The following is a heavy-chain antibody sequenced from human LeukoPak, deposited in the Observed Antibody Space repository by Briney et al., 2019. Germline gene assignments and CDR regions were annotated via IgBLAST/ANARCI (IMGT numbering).Heavy chain of an antibody. D-gene: IGHD4/OR15-4a*01. CDR1: GFTFSIYA. J-gene: IGHJ4*02. CDR3: ARRAGAYSHPYDY. CDR2: ISYDGSDK. Sequence: GGSLRLSCAASGFTFSIYAMHWVRQAPGKGLEWVAVISYDGSDKYYSDSVKGRFTISRDHSTTTLYPQMNSLRAEDTAVYYCARRAGAYSHPYDYWGQGTLVTVSS. V-gene: IGHV3-30*14.